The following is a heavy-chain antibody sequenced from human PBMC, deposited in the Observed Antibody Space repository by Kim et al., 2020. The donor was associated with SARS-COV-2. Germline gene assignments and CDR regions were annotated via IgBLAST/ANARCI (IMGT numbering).Heavy chain of an antibody. J-gene: IGHJ6*02. V-gene: IGHV5-51*01. CDR3: ARHTITMVRGDIYYYGMDV. Sequence: GESLKISCKGSGYSFTSYWIGWVRQMPGKGLEWMGIIYPGDSDTRYSPSFQGQVTISADKSISTAYLQWSSLKASDTAMYYCARHTITMVRGDIYYYGMDVWGQGTTVTVSS. D-gene: IGHD3-10*01. CDR2: IYPGDSDT. CDR1: GYSFTSYW.